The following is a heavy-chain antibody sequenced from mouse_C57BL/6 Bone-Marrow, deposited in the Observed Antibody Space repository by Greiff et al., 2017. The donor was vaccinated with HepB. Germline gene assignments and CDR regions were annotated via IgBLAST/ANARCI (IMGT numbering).Heavy chain of an antibody. Sequence: EVQLQESGGGLVKPGGSLKLSCAASGFTFSSYGMSWVRQTPDKRLEWVATISSGGSYTYYPDSVKGRFTISRDNAKNTLYLQMSSLKSEDTAMYYCARQGGDYYGSSIFAYWGQGTLVTVSA. V-gene: IGHV5-6*01. CDR3: ARQGGDYYGSSIFAY. CDR2: ISSGGSYT. D-gene: IGHD1-1*01. CDR1: GFTFSSYG. J-gene: IGHJ3*01.